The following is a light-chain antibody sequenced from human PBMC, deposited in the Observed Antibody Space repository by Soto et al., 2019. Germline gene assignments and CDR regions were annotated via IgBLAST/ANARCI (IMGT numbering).Light chain of an antibody. J-gene: IGKJ1*01. CDR2: GAS. CDR1: QSVSSD. V-gene: IGKV3-15*01. Sequence: IVMTQSPATLSVSQGERATLSCMASQSVSSDLAWYHQKPGQAPRLLIYGASTRATGIPARFSGSGSGTEFTLTINSLQSEDFAVYYCQQYNNWPRTFGQGNKVDI. CDR3: QQYNNWPRT.